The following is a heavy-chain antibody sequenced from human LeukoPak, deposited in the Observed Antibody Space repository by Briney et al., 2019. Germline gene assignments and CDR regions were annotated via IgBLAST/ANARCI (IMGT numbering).Heavy chain of an antibody. J-gene: IGHJ4*02. V-gene: IGHV4-59*08. CDR1: GGSITNYY. D-gene: IGHD1-1*01. CDR3: ARGLAQATTFDY. CDR2: IHYSGST. Sequence: SETLSLTCTVSGGSITNYYWTWIRQPPGKGLEWIGYIHYSGSTNYNPSLKSRVTISVDTSKNQFSLNLSSVTAADTAVYYCARGLAQATTFDYWGQGTLVTVSS.